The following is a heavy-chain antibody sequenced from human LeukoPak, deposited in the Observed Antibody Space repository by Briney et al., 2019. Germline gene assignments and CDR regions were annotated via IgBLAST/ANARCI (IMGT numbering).Heavy chain of an antibody. CDR3: ASGAYSYYMDV. CDR1: GGSIRSYY. J-gene: IGHJ6*03. Sequence: PSETLSLTCTVSGGSIRSYYWSWIRQPPGKGLEWIGYIYYSGSTNYNPSLKSRVTISVDTSKNQFSLKLSSVIAADTAVYYCASGAYSYYMDVWGKGTTVTISS. V-gene: IGHV4-59*01. D-gene: IGHD4-11*01. CDR2: IYYSGST.